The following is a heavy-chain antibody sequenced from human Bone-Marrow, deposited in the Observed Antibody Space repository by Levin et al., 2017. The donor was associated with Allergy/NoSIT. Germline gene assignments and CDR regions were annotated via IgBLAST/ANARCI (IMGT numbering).Heavy chain of an antibody. V-gene: IGHV5-51*01. D-gene: IGHD3-22*01. CDR2: VYPDDSDT. J-gene: IGHJ4*02. CDR3: ARSGPPNMINFDL. CDR1: GYDFTIHW. Sequence: KFGESLKISCEASGYDFTIHWIAWVRQMPGKGLEWMGIVYPDDSDTRYNPSFEGRVTISADKSISTAYLQWSSLKASDTAIYYCARSGPPNMINFDLWGQGTLVIVSS.